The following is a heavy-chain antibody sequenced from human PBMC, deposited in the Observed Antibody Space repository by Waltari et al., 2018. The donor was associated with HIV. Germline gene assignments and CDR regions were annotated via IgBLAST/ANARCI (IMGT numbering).Heavy chain of an antibody. CDR2: LYVDGTS. D-gene: IGHD2-21*01. CDR3: TKGVKFYGP. Sequence: EVQVVTTGGRLVLPGGSLRLSCTASNFRVVDNYITWVRQTPGTGLELVSVLYVDGTSHYSDSVRGRFIVSRDKSKNTVFLQMNYLIVEDTALYFCTKGVKFYGPWGQGTQVTVSP. J-gene: IGHJ5*02. V-gene: IGHV3-53*05. CDR1: NFRVVDNY.